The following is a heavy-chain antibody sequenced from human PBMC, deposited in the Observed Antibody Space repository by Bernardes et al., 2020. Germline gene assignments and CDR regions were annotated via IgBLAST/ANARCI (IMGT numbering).Heavy chain of an antibody. V-gene: IGHV1-24*01. CDR3: ATSTDYGDYGAFDI. D-gene: IGHD4-17*01. CDR2: FDPEDGET. CDR1: GYTLTELS. Sequence: ASVKVSCKVSGYTLTELSMHWVRQAPGKGLEWMGGFDPEDGETIYAQKFQGRVTMTEDTSTDTAYMELSSLRSEDTAVYYCATSTDYGDYGAFDIWGQGTMVTVSS. J-gene: IGHJ3*02.